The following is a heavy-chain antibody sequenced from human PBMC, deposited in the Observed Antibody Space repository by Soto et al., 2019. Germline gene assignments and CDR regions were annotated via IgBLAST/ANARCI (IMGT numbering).Heavy chain of an antibody. CDR3: AKEGDRYGAADLFDY. J-gene: IGHJ4*02. CDR2: ISGSGGST. Sequence: EVQLLESGGGLVQPGGSLRLSCAASGFTFSSYAMSWVRQAPGKALEWVSAISGSGGSTYYADSVKGRFTISRDNSTNTLYLQMNSLRAEDTAVYYCAKEGDRYGAADLFDYWAQGTLVTVSS. V-gene: IGHV3-23*01. D-gene: IGHD6-13*01. CDR1: GFTFSSYA.